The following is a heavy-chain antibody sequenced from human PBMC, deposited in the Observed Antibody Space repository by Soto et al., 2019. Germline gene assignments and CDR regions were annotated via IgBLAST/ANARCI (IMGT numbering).Heavy chain of an antibody. J-gene: IGHJ3*02. D-gene: IGHD2-8*01. CDR3: ARRGCVKGVCYNSYDM. V-gene: IGHV3-33*03. Sequence: QVQLVESGGGVVQPGRSLRLSCAVSGFTFSDFGIHWVRQAPGKGLEWVALIWYHGGNEEYADSVKGRFSISRDNSKNTLYLQMDSLRAEDTAVYYCARRGCVKGVCYNSYDMWGQGTMVTVSS. CDR1: GFTFSDFG. CDR2: IWYHGGNE.